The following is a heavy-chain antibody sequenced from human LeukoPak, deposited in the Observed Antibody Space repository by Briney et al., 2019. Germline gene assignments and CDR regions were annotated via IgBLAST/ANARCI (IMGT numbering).Heavy chain of an antibody. V-gene: IGHV3-30*02. Sequence: PGGSLRLSCAASGFTFSNYGIHWVRQAPGKGLEWVAFIRYDGSNKYYADSVRGRFTISRDNSKNTLYLQMNSLRTVDTAVYYCAKDPGGSYSHFDYWGRGTLVTVSS. D-gene: IGHD1-26*01. J-gene: IGHJ4*02. CDR3: AKDPGGSYSHFDY. CDR1: GFTFSNYG. CDR2: IRYDGSNK.